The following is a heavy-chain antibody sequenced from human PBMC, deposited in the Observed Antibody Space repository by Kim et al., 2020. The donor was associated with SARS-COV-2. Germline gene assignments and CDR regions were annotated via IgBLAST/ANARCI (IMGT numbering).Heavy chain of an antibody. CDR2: INSDGSST. V-gene: IGHV3-74*01. D-gene: IGHD6-13*01. CDR1: GFTFSSYW. Sequence: GGSLRLSCAASGFTFSSYWMHWVRQAPGKGLVWVSRINSDGSSTSYADSVKGRFTISRDNAKNTLYLQMNSLRAEDTAVYYCARRIAAAGRRAYYYGMDGWGPGTTVTVSS. CDR3: ARRIAAAGRRAYYYGMDG. J-gene: IGHJ6*02.